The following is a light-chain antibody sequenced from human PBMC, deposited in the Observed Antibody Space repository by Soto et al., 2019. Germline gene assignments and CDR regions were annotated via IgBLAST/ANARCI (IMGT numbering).Light chain of an antibody. Sequence: QSVVTQPASVSGSPGQSITISCTGTSSDVGGYDYVSWYQQYPGKAPRLIIYEVRNRPSGVSNRFSGSKSGNTASLPISGLRADDECDYFCSSYTGTSALILFGGGTKVTVL. CDR3: SSYTGTSALIL. CDR2: EVR. V-gene: IGLV2-14*01. J-gene: IGLJ2*01. CDR1: SSDVGGYDY.